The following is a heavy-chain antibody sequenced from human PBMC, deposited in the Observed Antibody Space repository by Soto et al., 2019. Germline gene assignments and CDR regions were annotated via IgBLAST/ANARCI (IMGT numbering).Heavy chain of an antibody. CDR3: ARLGAMAMIGWFDP. CDR1: GGSISSSSYY. CDR2: IYYSGST. J-gene: IGHJ5*02. V-gene: IGHV4-39*01. Sequence: QLQLQESGPGLVKPSETLSLTCTVSGGSISSSSYYWGWIRQPPGKGLEWIGSIYYSGSTYYDPSLKSRVTISVDTSKNQFSLKLSSVTAADTAVYYCARLGAMAMIGWFDPWGQGTLVTVSS. D-gene: IGHD2-2*01.